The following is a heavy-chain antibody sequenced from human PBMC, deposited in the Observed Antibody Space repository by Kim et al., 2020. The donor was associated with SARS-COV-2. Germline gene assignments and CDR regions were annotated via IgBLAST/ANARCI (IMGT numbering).Heavy chain of an antibody. CDR1: GFTFSGSA. V-gene: IGHV3-73*01. Sequence: GGSLRLSCAASGFTFSGSAMHWVRQASGKGLEWVGRIRSKANSYATAYAASVKGRFTISRDDSKNTAYLQMNSLKTEDTAVYYCTSDYSSSWYELGDYYYYYGMDVWGQGTTVTVSS. D-gene: IGHD6-13*01. J-gene: IGHJ6*02. CDR2: IRSKANSYAT. CDR3: TSDYSSSWYELGDYYYYYGMDV.